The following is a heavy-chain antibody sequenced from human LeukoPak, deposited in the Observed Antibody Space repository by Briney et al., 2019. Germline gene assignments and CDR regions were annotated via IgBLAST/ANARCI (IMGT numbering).Heavy chain of an antibody. CDR2: ISSNGVST. V-gene: IGHV3-64D*06. D-gene: IGHD6-13*01. CDR3: VKDSSSRYGGVDY. J-gene: IGHJ4*02. Sequence: GGSLRLSCSASGFTFSSYAMHWVRQAPGKGLEYVSAISSNGVSTYYADSVKGRFTISRDISKNTLYLQMSSLRAEDTAVYYCVKDSSSRYGGVDYWGQGTLVTVSS. CDR1: GFTFSSYA.